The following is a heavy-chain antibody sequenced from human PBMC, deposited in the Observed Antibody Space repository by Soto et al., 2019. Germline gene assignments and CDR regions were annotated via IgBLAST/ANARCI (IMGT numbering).Heavy chain of an antibody. CDR1: GGSISSGTYY. CDR2: IYNSGST. D-gene: IGHD2-15*01. CDR3: TRLMYCSGGTCYLGSDY. Sequence: PSETLSLTCTVSGGSISSGTYYWVWIRQPPGKGLEWIGNIYNSGSTYYNAYFQSRVTISIDTSKNQFSLKLSSVTAADTAVYYCTRLMYCSGGTCYLGSDYWGQGTLVTVSS. V-gene: IGHV4-39*01. J-gene: IGHJ4*02.